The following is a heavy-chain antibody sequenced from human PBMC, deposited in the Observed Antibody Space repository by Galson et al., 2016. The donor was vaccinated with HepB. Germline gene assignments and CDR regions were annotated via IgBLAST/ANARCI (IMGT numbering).Heavy chain of an antibody. CDR2: ISSGSSNI. CDR1: GFTFSTYS. J-gene: IGHJ4*02. D-gene: IGHD1-1*01. Sequence: SLRLSCAASGFTFSTYSMNWLRQAPGKGLEWVSHISSGSSNIYYADSVKDRFTVSRDNANNSSYLQMNSLRGDDTAVYFCARGLEYADYWGQGSLVTVAS. V-gene: IGHV3-48*04. CDR3: ARGLEYADY.